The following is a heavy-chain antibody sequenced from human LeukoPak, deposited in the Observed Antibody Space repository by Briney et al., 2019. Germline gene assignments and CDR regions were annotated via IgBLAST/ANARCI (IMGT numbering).Heavy chain of an antibody. CDR1: GGSISSSNW. CDR2: IYYSGST. J-gene: IGHJ6*03. V-gene: IGHV4-39*01. Sequence: PSETLSLTCAVSGGSISSSNWWSWIRQPPGKGLEWIRTIYYSGSTYYNPSLTSRVTISVDTSKNQFSLKLSSVTAADTAVYYCARHKDYYYSYMDVWGKGTTVTISS. CDR3: ARHKDYYYSYMDV.